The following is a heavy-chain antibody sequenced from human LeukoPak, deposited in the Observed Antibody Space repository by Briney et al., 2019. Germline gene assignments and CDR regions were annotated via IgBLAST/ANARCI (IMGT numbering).Heavy chain of an antibody. J-gene: IGHJ4*02. CDR1: GFTFSSYG. V-gene: IGHV3-30*18. D-gene: IGHD2-2*01. Sequence: GGSLRLSCAASGFTFSSYGMHWVRQAPGKGLEWVAVMSYDGSNKYYADSVKGRFTISRDNSKNTLYLQMNSLRAEDTAVYYCAKSELTAKYCSSTSCYPHFDYWGQGTLVTVSS. CDR2: MSYDGSNK. CDR3: AKSELTAKYCSSTSCYPHFDY.